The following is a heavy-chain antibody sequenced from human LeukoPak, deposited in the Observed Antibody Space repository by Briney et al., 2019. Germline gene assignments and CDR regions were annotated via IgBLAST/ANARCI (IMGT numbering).Heavy chain of an antibody. CDR2: IYYSGST. V-gene: IGHV4-59*01. J-gene: IGHJ6*03. D-gene: IGHD6-13*01. CDR3: ARTYSSSWYTTNYYYYYYMDV. CDR1: GGSISSYY. Sequence: KTSETLSLTCTVSGGSISSYYGSWIRQPPGKGLEWIGYIYYSGSTNHNPSLKSRVTISVDTSKNQFSLKLSSVTAADTAVYYCARTYSSSWYTTNYYYYYYMDVWGKGTTVTVSS.